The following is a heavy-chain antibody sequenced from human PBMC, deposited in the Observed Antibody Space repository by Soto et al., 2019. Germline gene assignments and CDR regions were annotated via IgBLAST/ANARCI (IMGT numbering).Heavy chain of an antibody. CDR3: AKGRAITMIVVAPPGY. J-gene: IGHJ4*02. Sequence: GGSLRLSCAASGFTFSSYGMHWVRQAPGKGLEWVAVISYDGSNKYYADSVKGRFTISRDNSKNTLYLQMNSLRAEDTAVYYCAKGRAITMIVVAPPGYWGQGTLVTVSS. CDR2: ISYDGSNK. D-gene: IGHD3-22*01. V-gene: IGHV3-30*18. CDR1: GFTFSSYG.